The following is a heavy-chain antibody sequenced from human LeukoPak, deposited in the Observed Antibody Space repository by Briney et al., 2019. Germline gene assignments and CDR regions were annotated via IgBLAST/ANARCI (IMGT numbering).Heavy chain of an antibody. D-gene: IGHD6-6*01. CDR3: VRGAARAYYMDV. V-gene: IGHV3-23*01. CDR1: GFTFSSYA. CDR2: ISGSGGST. J-gene: IGHJ6*03. Sequence: GGSLRLSCAASGFTFSSYAMSWVRQAPGKGLEWVSAISGSGGSTYYADSVKGRFTISRDNTKTTLYLQMNSLRAEDTAVYYCVRGAARAYYMDVWGKGTTVTVSS.